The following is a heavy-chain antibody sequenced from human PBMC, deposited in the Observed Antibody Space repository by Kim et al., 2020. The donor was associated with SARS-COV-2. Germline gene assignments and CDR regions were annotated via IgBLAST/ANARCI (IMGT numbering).Heavy chain of an antibody. V-gene: IGHV3-23*01. Sequence: STSYADSVKGRFTISRDNSKNTLYLQMNSLRAEDTAVYYCAKLVSAMKVYWGQGTLVTVSS. CDR2: ST. J-gene: IGHJ4*02. CDR3: AKLVSAMKVY. D-gene: IGHD2-2*01.